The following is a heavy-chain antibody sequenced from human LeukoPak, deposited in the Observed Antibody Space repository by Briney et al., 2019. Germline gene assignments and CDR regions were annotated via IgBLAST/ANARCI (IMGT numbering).Heavy chain of an antibody. CDR1: GFTFSSYS. CDR3: ARDGIDYYDSLSDY. Sequence: PGGSLRLSCAASGFTFSSYSMNWVRQAPGKGLEWVSSISSSSSYIYYADSVKGRFTISRDNAKNSLYLQMNSLRAEDTAVYYCARDGIDYYDSLSDYWGQGTLVTVSS. J-gene: IGHJ4*02. D-gene: IGHD3-22*01. CDR2: ISSSSSYI. V-gene: IGHV3-21*01.